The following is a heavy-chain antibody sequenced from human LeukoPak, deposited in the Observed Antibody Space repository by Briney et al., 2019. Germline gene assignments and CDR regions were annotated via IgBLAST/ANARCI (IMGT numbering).Heavy chain of an antibody. V-gene: IGHV3-48*04. CDR2: ISTSSRTI. J-gene: IGHJ4*02. Sequence: PGGSLRLSCAASGFSSSDYSMNWVRQAPGKGLEWVSYISTSSRTIYYADSVKGRFTISRDNAKNSLYLQMNSLRVEDTAVYYCARGVQTYYFDYWGQGTLVTVSS. CDR1: GFSSSDYS. CDR3: ARGVQTYYFDY.